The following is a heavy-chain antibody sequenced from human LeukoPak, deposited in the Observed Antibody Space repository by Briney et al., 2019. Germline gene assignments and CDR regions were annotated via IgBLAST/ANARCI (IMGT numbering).Heavy chain of an antibody. CDR3: VKDPDPRYCSSTSCSPI. J-gene: IGHJ3*02. Sequence: GGSLRLSCVASGFTFSNYWMHWVRQPPGKGLVWVSRIYVDGRTTNYADSVKGRFTISRDNSKNTLYLQMNSLRVEDTAVYYCVKDPDPRYCSSTSCSPIWGQGTMVTVSS. V-gene: IGHV3-74*01. D-gene: IGHD2-2*01. CDR2: IYVDGRTT. CDR1: GFTFSNYW.